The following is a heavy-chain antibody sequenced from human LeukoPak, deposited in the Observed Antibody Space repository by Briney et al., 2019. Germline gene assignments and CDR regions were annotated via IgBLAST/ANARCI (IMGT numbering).Heavy chain of an antibody. Sequence: PSETLSLTCAVYGGSFSGYYWSWIRQPPGKGLEWIGEINHSGSTNYNPSLESRVTISVDTSKNQFSLKLSSVTAAGTAVYYCARGSAFDIWGQGTMVTVSS. V-gene: IGHV4-34*01. CDR3: ARGSAFDI. CDR2: INHSGST. CDR1: GGSFSGYY. J-gene: IGHJ3*02.